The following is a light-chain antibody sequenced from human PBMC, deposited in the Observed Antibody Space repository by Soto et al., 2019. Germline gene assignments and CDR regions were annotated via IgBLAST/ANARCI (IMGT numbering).Light chain of an antibody. CDR1: QSVISSF. CDR2: GAS. Sequence: EIVLTQSPGTLSLSPGETATLSCRASQSVISSFLAWYQQKPGQAPRLLIYGASHRATGIPDRFSGSGSGTDFTLTISRLEPEDFSVYYCQQYGSSFGGGTKVEIK. CDR3: QQYGSS. V-gene: IGKV3-20*01. J-gene: IGKJ4*01.